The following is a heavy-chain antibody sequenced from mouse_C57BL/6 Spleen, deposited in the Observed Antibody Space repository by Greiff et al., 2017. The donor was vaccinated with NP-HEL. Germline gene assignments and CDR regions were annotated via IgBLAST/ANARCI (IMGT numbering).Heavy chain of an antibody. V-gene: IGHV1-55*01. Sequence: VQLQQSGAELVKPGASVKMSCKASGYTFTSYWITWVKQRPGQGLEWIGDIYPGSGSTNYNEKFKSKATLTVDTSSSTAYMQLSSLTSEDSAVYYCARHPIVTPYYAMDYWGQGTSVTVSS. J-gene: IGHJ4*01. D-gene: IGHD2-5*01. CDR2: IYPGSGST. CDR1: GYTFTSYW. CDR3: ARHPIVTPYYAMDY.